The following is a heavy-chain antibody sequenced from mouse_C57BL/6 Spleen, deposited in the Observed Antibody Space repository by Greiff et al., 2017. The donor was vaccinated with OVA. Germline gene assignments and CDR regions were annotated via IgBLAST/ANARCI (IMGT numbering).Heavy chain of an antibody. J-gene: IGHJ4*01. CDR2: INPSSGYT. Sequence: VKLMESGAELARPGASVKMSCKASGYTFTSYTMHWVKQRPGQGLEWIGYINPSSGYTKYNQKFKDKATLTADKSSSTAYMQLSSLTSEDSAVYYCARSNRGAMDYWGQGTSVTVSS. V-gene: IGHV1-4*01. CDR1: GYTFTSYT. CDR3: ARSNRGAMDY. D-gene: IGHD4-1*01.